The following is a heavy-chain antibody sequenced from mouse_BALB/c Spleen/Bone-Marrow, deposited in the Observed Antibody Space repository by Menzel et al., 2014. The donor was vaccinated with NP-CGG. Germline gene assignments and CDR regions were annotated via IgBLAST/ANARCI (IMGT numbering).Heavy chain of an antibody. V-gene: IGHV1-37*01. Sequence: EVKLMESGPELVKPGASVKISCKASGYSFTGYFMNWVKQSHGKSLEWIGRINPYNGDTFCNQKFKGKATLTVDKSSSTAHMELLSLTSEDSAVYYCGSRGNYDEGRYWGQGTSVTVSS. CDR2: INPYNGDT. J-gene: IGHJ4*01. CDR3: GSRGNYDEGRY. CDR1: GYSFTGYF. D-gene: IGHD2-1*01.